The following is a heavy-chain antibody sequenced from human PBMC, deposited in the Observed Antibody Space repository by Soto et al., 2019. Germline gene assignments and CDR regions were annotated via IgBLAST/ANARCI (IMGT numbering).Heavy chain of an antibody. CDR2: INHRGST. Sequence: LEPLCVTYTVSEGYISSYDWSWIRQPPGKGLEWIGEINHRGSTNYNPSLKSRVTISVDTSKNQFSLKLTSVTAADTAVYYCARFGSGSYGSDYWGQGALVTVSS. CDR3: ARFGSGSYGSDY. CDR1: EGYISSYD. V-gene: IGHV4-34*01. J-gene: IGHJ4*02. D-gene: IGHD3-10*01.